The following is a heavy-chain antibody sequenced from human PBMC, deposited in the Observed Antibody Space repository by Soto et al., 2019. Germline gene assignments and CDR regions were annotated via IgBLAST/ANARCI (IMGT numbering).Heavy chain of an antibody. V-gene: IGHV3-21*01. D-gene: IGHD3-9*01. CDR3: ASGANSLILTGPPGY. J-gene: IGHJ4*02. Sequence: WGALRLSCAASGFIFISYTIHCVRQSPGKWLEWVSSISTSNNYYAVSVRGRFTISKDNAKKSLYLQMNSLRAEDTAVYYCASGANSLILTGPPGYWGQGTLVTVSS. CDR2: ISTSNNY. CDR1: GFIFISYT.